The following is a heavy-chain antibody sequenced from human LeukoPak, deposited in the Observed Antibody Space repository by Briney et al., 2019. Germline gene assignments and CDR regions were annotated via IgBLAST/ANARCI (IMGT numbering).Heavy chain of an antibody. CDR1: GYSISSGYY. CDR2: IDHSGST. V-gene: IGHV4-38-2*02. CDR3: ARDGEMATLNDAFDI. J-gene: IGHJ3*02. D-gene: IGHD5-24*01. Sequence: SETLSLTCTVSGYSISSGYYWGWIRQPPGKGLEWTGSIDHSGSTYYNPSLKSRITISVDTSKNQFSLKLSSVTAADTAVYYCARDGEMATLNDAFDIWGQGTMATVSS.